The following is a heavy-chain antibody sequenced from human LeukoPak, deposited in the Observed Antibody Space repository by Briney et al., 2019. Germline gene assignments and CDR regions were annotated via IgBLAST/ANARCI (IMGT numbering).Heavy chain of an antibody. CDR2: INHSGST. D-gene: IGHD6-13*01. CDR1: GGSFSGYY. CDR3: ARGRQQHLYYYYYGMDV. J-gene: IGHJ6*02. V-gene: IGHV4-34*01. Sequence: SETLSLTCAVYGGSFSGYYWSWIRQPPGKGLEWIGEINHSGSTNHNPSLKSRVTISVDTSKNQFSLKLSSVTAADTAVYYCARGRQQHLYYYYYGMDVWGQGTTVTVSS.